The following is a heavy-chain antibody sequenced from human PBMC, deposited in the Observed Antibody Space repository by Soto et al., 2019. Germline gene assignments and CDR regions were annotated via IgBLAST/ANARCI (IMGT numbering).Heavy chain of an antibody. CDR2: ISYDGSNK. CDR1: GFTFSSYA. V-gene: IGHV3-30-3*01. D-gene: IGHD5-12*01. CDR3: ARDYYRFNSGYGFSMDV. Sequence: QVQLVESGGGVVQPGRSLRLSCAASGFTFSSYAMHWVRQAPGKGLEWVAVISYDGSNKYYADSVKGRFTISRDNSKNTLYLKMNSLRSEDTAVYYCARDYYRFNSGYGFSMDVWGQGNTVTVSS. J-gene: IGHJ6*02.